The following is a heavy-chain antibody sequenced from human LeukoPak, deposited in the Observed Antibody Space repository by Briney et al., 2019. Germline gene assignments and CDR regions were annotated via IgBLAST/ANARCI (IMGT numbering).Heavy chain of an antibody. CDR3: AREEGAVGAVDY. CDR1: GGSISSGDYY. CDR2: IYYSGST. Sequence: PSQTLSLTCTVSGGSISSGDYYWSWIRQPPGKGLEWIGYIYYSGSTYYNPSLKSRVTISVDTSKNQFSLKLSSVTAADTAVYYCAREEGAVGAVDYWGQGTLVTVSS. J-gene: IGHJ4*02. V-gene: IGHV4-30-4*01. D-gene: IGHD1-26*01.